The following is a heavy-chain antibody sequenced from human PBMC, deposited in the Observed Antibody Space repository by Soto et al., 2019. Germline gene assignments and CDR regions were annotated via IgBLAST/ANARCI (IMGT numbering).Heavy chain of an antibody. CDR2: IYYTGST. Sequence: SETLSLTCIVSGGSINCYYGSWIRQPPGKGLEWIGYIYYTGSTNYSPSLKSRVTISVDASKNQFSLKLSSVTAADTAVYYCARQPWNGHSYFEYWAQGTLVTVSS. V-gene: IGHV4-59*08. J-gene: IGHJ4*02. D-gene: IGHD2-8*01. CDR1: GGSINCYY. CDR3: ARQPWNGHSYFEY.